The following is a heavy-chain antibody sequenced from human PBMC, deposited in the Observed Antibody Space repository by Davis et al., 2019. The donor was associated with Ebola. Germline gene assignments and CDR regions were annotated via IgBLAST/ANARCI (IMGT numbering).Heavy chain of an antibody. V-gene: IGHV3-48*03. CDR3: ARQPRRRGPYGMDV. Sequence: GESLKISCAASGFTFSSYEMNWVRQAPGKGLEWVSYISSSGSTIYYADSVKGRFTISRDNAKNSLYLQMNSLRAEDTAVYYCARQPRRRGPYGMDVWGQGTTVTVSS. D-gene: IGHD1-14*01. J-gene: IGHJ6*02. CDR1: GFTFSSYE. CDR2: ISSSGSTI.